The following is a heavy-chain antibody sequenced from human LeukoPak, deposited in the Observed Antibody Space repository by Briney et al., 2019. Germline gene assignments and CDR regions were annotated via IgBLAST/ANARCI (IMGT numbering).Heavy chain of an antibody. V-gene: IGHV3-30-3*01. CDR2: ISYDGSSK. J-gene: IGHJ4*02. Sequence: GGSLRLSCAASGFTFSSYAMNWVRQAPGKGLEWVAVISYDGSSKYYADSVKGRFTISRDSSKNTLYLQMNSLRDEDTAVYYCARSLPGGTLDYWGQGTLVTVSS. D-gene: IGHD1-26*01. CDR3: ARSLPGGTLDY. CDR1: GFTFSSYA.